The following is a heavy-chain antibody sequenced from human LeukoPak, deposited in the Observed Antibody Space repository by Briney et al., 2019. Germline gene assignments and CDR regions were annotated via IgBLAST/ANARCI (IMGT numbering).Heavy chain of an antibody. Sequence: GGSLRLSCAASGFTFSSYAMSWVRQAPGKGLEWVSAISGSGGSTYYADSVKGRFTISRDNSKNTLYLQMNNLRAEDTAVYYCAKGPGIAAAGSYYYGMDVWGQGTTVTVSS. CDR2: ISGSGGST. CDR3: AKGPGIAAAGSYYYGMDV. CDR1: GFTFSSYA. D-gene: IGHD6-13*01. J-gene: IGHJ6*02. V-gene: IGHV3-23*01.